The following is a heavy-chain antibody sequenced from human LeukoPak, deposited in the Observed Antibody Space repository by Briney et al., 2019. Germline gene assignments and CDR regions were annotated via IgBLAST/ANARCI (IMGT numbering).Heavy chain of an antibody. D-gene: IGHD1-26*01. CDR3: AREGGDGIVGALRGYMDV. Sequence: AASVKVSCKASGYTFTSYYMHWVRQAPGQGLEWMGIINPSGGSTSYAQKFQGRVTITRDTSTSTVYMELSSLRSEDTAVYYCAREGGDGIVGALRGYMDVWGKGTTVTVSS. J-gene: IGHJ6*03. CDR1: GYTFTSYY. V-gene: IGHV1-46*01. CDR2: INPSGGST.